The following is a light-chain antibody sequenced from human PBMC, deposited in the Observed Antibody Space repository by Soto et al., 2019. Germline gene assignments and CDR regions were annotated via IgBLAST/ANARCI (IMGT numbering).Light chain of an antibody. J-gene: IGLJ1*01. Sequence: QSVLTQPPSVSGAPGQRVTISCTGSSSNIGAGYDVHWYQQLPGTAPKLLIYGNSNRPSGVPDRFSGSKSGTSASLAITGLQAEDEADYYCQSYDSSLSANYVFGTGTKHRP. CDR1: SSNIGAGYD. CDR3: QSYDSSLSANYV. CDR2: GNS. V-gene: IGLV1-40*01.